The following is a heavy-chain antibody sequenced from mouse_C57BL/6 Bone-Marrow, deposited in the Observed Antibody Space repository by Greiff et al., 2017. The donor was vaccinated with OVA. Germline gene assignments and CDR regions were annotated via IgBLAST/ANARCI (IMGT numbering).Heavy chain of an antibody. V-gene: IGHV6-3*01. D-gene: IGHD5-1*01. CDR3: TVVPGYFDV. CDR2: IRLKSDNYAT. Sequence: EVQRVESGGGLVQPGGSMKLSCVASGFTFSNYWMNWVRQSPEKGLEWVAQIRLKSDNYATHYAESVKGRFTISRDDSKSSVYLQMNNLRAEDTGIYYCTVVPGYFDVWGTGTTVTVSS. J-gene: IGHJ1*03. CDR1: GFTFSNYW.